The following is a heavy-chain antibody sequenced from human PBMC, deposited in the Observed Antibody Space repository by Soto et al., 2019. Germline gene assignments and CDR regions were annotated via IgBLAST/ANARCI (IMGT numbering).Heavy chain of an antibody. D-gene: IGHD3-9*01. CDR3: ARRVDSDLVYYGMDV. CDR1: GYSFTSYW. J-gene: IGHJ6*02. Sequence: GESLKISCKGSGYSFTSYWISWVRQMPGKGLEWMGRIDPSDSYTNYSPSFQGHVTISADKSISTAYLQWSSLKASDTAMYYCARRVDSDLVYYGMDVWGQGTTVTVSS. CDR2: IDPSDSYT. V-gene: IGHV5-10-1*01.